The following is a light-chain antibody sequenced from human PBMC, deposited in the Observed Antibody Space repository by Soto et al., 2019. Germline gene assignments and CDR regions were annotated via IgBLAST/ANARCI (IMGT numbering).Light chain of an antibody. Sequence: EIVLTQSPGTLSLSPGERATLSCRASQIISSHLAWYQQKPGQAPRLLIYDASNRATGIPARFSGSGSGTDFNLTISSLEPEDFAVYHCVQRTTWPWTCGQGSKVEIK. CDR1: QIISSH. CDR3: VQRTTWPWT. V-gene: IGKV3-11*01. J-gene: IGKJ1*01. CDR2: DAS.